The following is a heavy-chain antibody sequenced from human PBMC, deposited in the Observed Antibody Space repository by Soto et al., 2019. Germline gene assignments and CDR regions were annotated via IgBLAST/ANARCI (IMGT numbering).Heavy chain of an antibody. CDR3: ARHRSRGGWLQLVDY. CDR2: IYYSGST. CDR1: GGSISSSSYY. J-gene: IGHJ4*02. V-gene: IGHV4-39*01. Sequence: QLQLQESGPGLVKPSETLSLTCTVSGGSISSSSYYWGWIRQPPGKGLEWIGSIYYSGSTYYNPSLKSRVTISVDTSKNQFSLKLSSVTAADTAVYYCARHRSRGGWLQLVDYWGQGTLVTVSS. D-gene: IGHD5-12*01.